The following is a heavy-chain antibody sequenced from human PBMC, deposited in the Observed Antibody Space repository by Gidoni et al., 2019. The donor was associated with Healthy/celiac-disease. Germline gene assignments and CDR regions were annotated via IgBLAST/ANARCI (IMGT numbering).Heavy chain of an antibody. CDR1: GFTFRSYA. V-gene: IGHV3-23*01. J-gene: IGHJ4*02. CDR2: ISGSGGST. Sequence: EVQLLESGGGLVQPGGSLRLSCAASGFTFRSYAMSWVRQAPGKGLEWVSAISGSGGSTYYADSVKGRFTISRDNSKNTLYLQMNSLRAEDTAVYYCAKGRYSGSYYGQFDYWGQGTLVTVSS. D-gene: IGHD1-26*01. CDR3: AKGRYSGSYYGQFDY.